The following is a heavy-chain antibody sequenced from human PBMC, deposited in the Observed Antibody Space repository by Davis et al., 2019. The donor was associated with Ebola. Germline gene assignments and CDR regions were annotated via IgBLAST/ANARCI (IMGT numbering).Heavy chain of an antibody. Sequence: ASVKVSCKASGYTFTSYYMHWVRQAPGQGLEWMGIINPSGSTSYAQKFQGRVTMTRDTSISTAYMELSRLRSDDTAVYYCARTITVVGTDYWGQGTLVTVSS. J-gene: IGHJ4*02. CDR1: GYTFTSYY. D-gene: IGHD6-13*01. CDR2: INPSGST. CDR3: ARTITVVGTDY. V-gene: IGHV1-46*01.